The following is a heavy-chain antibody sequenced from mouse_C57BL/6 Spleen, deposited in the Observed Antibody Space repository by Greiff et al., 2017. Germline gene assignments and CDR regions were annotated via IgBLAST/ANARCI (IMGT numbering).Heavy chain of an antibody. CDR1: GYTFTSSW. V-gene: IGHV1-64*01. CDR3: ARHEEYDYDGNWYFDV. CDR2: IHPNSGST. Sequence: QVQLQQPGAELVKPGASVKLSCKASGYTFTSSWMHWVKQRPGQGLEWIGMIHPNSGSTNYNEKFKSKDTLTADKSSSTVYMELSRLTSEDAAVYFCARHEEYDYDGNWYFDVWGTGTTVTVSS. D-gene: IGHD2-4*01. J-gene: IGHJ1*03.